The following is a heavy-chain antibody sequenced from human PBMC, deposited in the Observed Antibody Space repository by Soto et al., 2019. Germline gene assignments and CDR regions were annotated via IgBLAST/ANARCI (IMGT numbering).Heavy chain of an antibody. CDR3: ATLSGGIAVAGTL. CDR2: ISWNSAII. CDR1: GFTFDDYA. D-gene: IGHD6-19*01. V-gene: IGHV3-9*01. J-gene: IGHJ4*02. Sequence: PGGSLRLSCAASGFTFDDYAIHWVRQAPGKGLEWVSGISWNSAIIDYADSVKGRFTISRDNAKNSLFLQMNSLRVEDTALYYCATLSGGIAVAGTLWGQGTLVTVSS.